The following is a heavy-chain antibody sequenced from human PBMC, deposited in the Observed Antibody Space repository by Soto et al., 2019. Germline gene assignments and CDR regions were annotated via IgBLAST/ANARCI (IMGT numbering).Heavy chain of an antibody. CDR2: ISAHNGNT. J-gene: IGHJ4*02. V-gene: IGHV1-18*01. D-gene: IGHD1-1*01. CDR3: ARGRYGDY. CDR1: GYAFTTYG. Sequence: QVHLVQSGAEVKKPGASVKVSCQASGYAFTTYGITWVRQAPGQGLEWMGWISAHNGNTNYAQKLQGRVTVTRDTSTSTAYMELRSLRSEDTAGYYCARGRYGDYWGQGALVTVSS.